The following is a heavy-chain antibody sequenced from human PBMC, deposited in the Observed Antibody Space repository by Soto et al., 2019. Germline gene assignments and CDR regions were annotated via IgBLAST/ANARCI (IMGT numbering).Heavy chain of an antibody. V-gene: IGHV1-69*13. CDR1: GGTFSSYA. CDR3: ARMGSSSNLPDY. J-gene: IGHJ4*02. CDR2: IIPIFGTA. D-gene: IGHD6-13*01. Sequence: GASVKVSCKASGGTFSSYAISWVRQAPGQGLEWMGGIIPIFGTANYAQKFQGRVTITADESTSTAYMALSSLRSEDTAVYYCARMGSSSNLPDYWGQGTLVTVSS.